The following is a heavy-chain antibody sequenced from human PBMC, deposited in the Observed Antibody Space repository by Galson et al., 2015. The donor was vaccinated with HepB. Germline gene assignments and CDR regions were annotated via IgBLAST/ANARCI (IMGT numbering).Heavy chain of an antibody. CDR1: GFTFRSYW. CDR2: INSDGSDT. D-gene: IGHD4-17*01. J-gene: IGHJ6*02. Sequence: SLRLSCAASGFTFRSYWMHWVRQAPGKGLVWVSRINSDGSDTSYADSVKGRFSISRDNAKNTLNLQMNSLRAEDTAVYYCARGRNDYGDDYYYGMDVWGQGTTVTVSS. V-gene: IGHV3-74*01. CDR3: ARGRNDYGDDYYYGMDV.